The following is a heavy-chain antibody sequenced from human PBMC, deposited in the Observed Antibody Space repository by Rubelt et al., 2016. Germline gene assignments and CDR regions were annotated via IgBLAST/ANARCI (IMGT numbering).Heavy chain of an antibody. V-gene: IGHV3-66*01. Sequence: EVQLVESGGGLVQPGGSLRLSCAASGFTVSSNYMSWVRQAPGKGLEWVSVIYSGGSTYYADSVNGRFTISRDNSKNTLYLQMNSLRAEDTAVYYCARDRSYYDSGYAFDIWGQGTMVTVSS. J-gene: IGHJ3*02. CDR1: GFTVSSNY. D-gene: IGHD3-22*01. CDR2: IYSGGST. CDR3: ARDRSYYDSGYAFDI.